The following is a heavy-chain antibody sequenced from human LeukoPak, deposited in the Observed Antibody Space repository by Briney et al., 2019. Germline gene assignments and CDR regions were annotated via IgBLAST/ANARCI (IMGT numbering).Heavy chain of an antibody. CDR3: ARSVRIAAAGPFDY. V-gene: IGHV6-1*01. CDR2: TYYRSKWYN. CDR1: GDSVSSNSAA. D-gene: IGHD6-13*01. Sequence: SRTLSLTCAISGDSVSSNSAAWNWIRQSPSRGLEWLGRTYYRSKWYNDYAVSVKSRITINPDTSKSQFSLQLNSVTPEDTAVYYCARSVRIAAAGPFDYWGQGTLVTVSS. J-gene: IGHJ4*02.